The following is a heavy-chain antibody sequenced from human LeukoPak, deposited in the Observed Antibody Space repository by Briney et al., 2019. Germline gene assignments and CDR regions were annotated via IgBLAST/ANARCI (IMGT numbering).Heavy chain of an antibody. Sequence: GGSLRLSCAASGFTFGSYAMYWVRQAPGKGLEWVSGIFGSGGSAHYAKGRFTISRDNSKNTVYLQMDSLRAEVTATYYCAKTTTGYSSGRYPAWPIDYWGQGTLVTVSS. J-gene: IGHJ4*02. CDR3: AKTTTGYSSGRYPAWPIDY. D-gene: IGHD2-15*01. V-gene: IGHV3-23*01. CDR1: GFTFGSYA. CDR2: IFGSGGSA.